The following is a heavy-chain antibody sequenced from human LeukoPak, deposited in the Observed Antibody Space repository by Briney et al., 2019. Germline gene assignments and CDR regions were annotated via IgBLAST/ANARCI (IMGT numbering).Heavy chain of an antibody. D-gene: IGHD6-19*01. Sequence: PGGSLRLSCAASGFTFSSYWMHWVRQAPGKGLEWVSGISGSGGSTYYADSVKGRFTISRDNSKNTLYLQMNSLRAEDTAVYYCAKKRVAVAGTHYFDYWGQGTLVTVSS. CDR3: AKKRVAVAGTHYFDY. J-gene: IGHJ4*02. V-gene: IGHV3-23*01. CDR1: GFTFSSYW. CDR2: ISGSGGST.